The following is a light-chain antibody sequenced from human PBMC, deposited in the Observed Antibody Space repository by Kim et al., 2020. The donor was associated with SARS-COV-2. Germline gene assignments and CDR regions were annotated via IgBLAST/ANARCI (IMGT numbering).Light chain of an antibody. CDR3: LQHNTDPIT. CDR1: QDIRND. J-gene: IGKJ5*01. CDR2: GAS. Sequence: AYVGDRVTNTWRASQDIRNDLCWYQQNPGRAPQRLIYGASSLQSGVPSRFSGSGSGTEFTLTISSLQPEDFATYFCLQHNTDPITFGQGTRLEIK. V-gene: IGKV1-17*01.